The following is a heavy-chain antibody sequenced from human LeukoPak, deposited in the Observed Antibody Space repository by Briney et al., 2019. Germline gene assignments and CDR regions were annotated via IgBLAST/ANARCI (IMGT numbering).Heavy chain of an antibody. V-gene: IGHV4-59*11. CDR1: GGSISSHY. J-gene: IGHJ6*03. Sequence: SETLSLTCTVSGGSISSHYWSWIRQPPGKGLEWIGYIYYSGSTNYNPSLKSRVTISVDTSKNQFSLKLGSVTAADTAVYYCARDHGPYYDFWSGYYPGYMDVWGKGTTVTVSS. CDR2: IYYSGST. D-gene: IGHD3-3*01. CDR3: ARDHGPYYDFWSGYYPGYMDV.